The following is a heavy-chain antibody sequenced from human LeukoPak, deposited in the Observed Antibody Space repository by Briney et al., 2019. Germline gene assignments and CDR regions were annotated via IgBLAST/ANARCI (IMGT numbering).Heavy chain of an antibody. CDR3: ARVTGTTPFDC. CDR1: GGSISSYNW. Sequence: PSETLSLTCAVSGGSISSYNWRSWVRQSPGKGLEWIGEISHSGNTNYNPSLESRITISVDKSKNHFSLKLSSVTAADTAVYFCARVTGTTPFDCWGQGTLVTVSS. V-gene: IGHV4-4*02. D-gene: IGHD1-1*01. CDR2: ISHSGNT. J-gene: IGHJ4*02.